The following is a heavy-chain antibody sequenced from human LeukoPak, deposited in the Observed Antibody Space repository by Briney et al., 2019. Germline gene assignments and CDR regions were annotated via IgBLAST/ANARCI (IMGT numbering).Heavy chain of an antibody. CDR1: GFTFSSYA. V-gene: IGHV3-23*01. Sequence: GGSLRLSCAASGFTFSSYAMSWVRQAPGKGLEWVSAISGSGGSTYYADSVKGRFTISRDNSKNTLYLQMNSLRAEDTAVYYCAKDPGCYDFWSGPFDYWGQGTLVTVSS. J-gene: IGHJ4*02. D-gene: IGHD3-3*01. CDR3: AKDPGCYDFWSGPFDY. CDR2: ISGSGGST.